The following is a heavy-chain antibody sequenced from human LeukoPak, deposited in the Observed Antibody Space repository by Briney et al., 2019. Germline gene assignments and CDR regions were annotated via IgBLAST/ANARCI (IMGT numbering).Heavy chain of an antibody. J-gene: IGHJ3*02. CDR2: ISNRRSYI. CDR1: VFTFSRYS. Sequence: GGSVSLSCASSVFTFSRYSMHWVRQARAKGREWVSSISNRRSYIYYADSVKGRFTISRDNAKNTLYLQMNSRRAEDTAVYYCAGLLGCGELLYGAFDIWGQGTMVTVSS. V-gene: IGHV3-21*01. D-gene: IGHD3-10*01. CDR3: AGLLGCGELLYGAFDI.